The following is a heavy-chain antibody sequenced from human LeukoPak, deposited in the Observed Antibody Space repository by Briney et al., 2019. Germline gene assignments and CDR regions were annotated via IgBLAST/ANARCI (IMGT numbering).Heavy chain of an antibody. CDR1: GYRFTSYW. CDR2: IYPLDSDM. Sequence: RPRESLKISCKGSGYRFTSYWVVWVRQMPGKGLEWMGIIYPLDSDMRYSPSFQGQVTISADKSINSAYLQWSSLKAADTAMYYCARTYGDKELDYWGQGTLVTVSS. D-gene: IGHD4-17*01. J-gene: IGHJ4*02. CDR3: ARTYGDKELDY. V-gene: IGHV5-51*01.